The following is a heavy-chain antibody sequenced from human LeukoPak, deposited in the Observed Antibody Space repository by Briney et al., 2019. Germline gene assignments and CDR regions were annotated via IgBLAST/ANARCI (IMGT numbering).Heavy chain of an antibody. D-gene: IGHD6-6*01. CDR2: TYHSGST. V-gene: IGHV4-30-2*01. CDR1: GGSISSGGYY. J-gene: IGHJ4*02. CDR3: ARGLDSSYDY. Sequence: PSETLSLTCTVSGGSISSGGYYWSWIRQPPGKGLEWIGYTYHSGSTYYNPSLKSRVTISVDGSKNQFSLKLSSVTAADTAVYYCARGLDSSYDYWGQGTLVTVSS.